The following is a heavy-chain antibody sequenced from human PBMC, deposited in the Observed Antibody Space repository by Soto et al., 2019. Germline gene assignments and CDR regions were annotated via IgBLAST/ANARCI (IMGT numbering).Heavy chain of an antibody. CDR1: GYSFTSNW. J-gene: IGHJ3*02. Sequence: GESLKISCKGSGYSFTSNWIGWVRQMPGKGLEWMGIIYPGDSDTRYSPSFQGQFTISADKSINTAYLQWSSLKASDTAMYYCARHESYDILTVYYTFDIWGQGTMVTVSS. D-gene: IGHD3-9*01. CDR3: ARHESYDILTVYYTFDI. CDR2: IYPGDSDT. V-gene: IGHV5-51*01.